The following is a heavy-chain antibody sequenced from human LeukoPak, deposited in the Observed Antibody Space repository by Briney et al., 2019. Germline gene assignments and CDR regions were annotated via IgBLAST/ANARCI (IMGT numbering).Heavy chain of an antibody. Sequence: SETLSLTCAVSGDSISSGDYSWSWIRQPPGKGLEWLGYIYNSGTTNYNPSLKSRVTISVDTSKNQFSLKLSSVTAADTAIYYCARNGDDSSDYYYFDYWGQGTLVTVSS. CDR3: ARNGDDSSDYYYFDY. D-gene: IGHD3-22*01. CDR1: GDSISSGDYS. CDR2: IYNSGTT. J-gene: IGHJ4*02. V-gene: IGHV4-30-4*07.